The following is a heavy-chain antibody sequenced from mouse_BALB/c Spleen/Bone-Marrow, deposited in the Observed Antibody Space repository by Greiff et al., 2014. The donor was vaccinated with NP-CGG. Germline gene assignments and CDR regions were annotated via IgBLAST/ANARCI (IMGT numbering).Heavy chain of an antibody. D-gene: IGHD1-1*01. V-gene: IGHV1S56*01. CDR3: ARFYHGSSYAMDY. J-gene: IGHJ4*01. Sequence: QVQLQQSGPELVKPGASVRISCKASGYTFTSYYIHWVKQRPGQGLEWIGWIYPGNVNTKYNEKFKGKATLTADKSSSTAYMQLSSLTSEDSAVYFCARFYHGSSYAMDYWGQGTSVTVSS. CDR2: IYPGNVNT. CDR1: GYTFTSYY.